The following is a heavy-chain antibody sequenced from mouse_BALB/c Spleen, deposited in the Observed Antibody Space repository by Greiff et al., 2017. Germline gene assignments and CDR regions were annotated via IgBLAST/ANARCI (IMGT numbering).Heavy chain of an antibody. V-gene: IGHV1S56*01. D-gene: IGHD2-1*01. J-gene: IGHJ2*01. CDR1: GYTFTSYY. Sequence: QVQLKESGPELVKPGASVKMSCKASGYTFTSYYIHWVKQRPGQGLEWIGWIYPGDGSTKYNEKFKGKTTLTADKSSSTAYMLLSSLTSEDSAIYFCARTGIYYGNYFDYWGQGTTLTVSS. CDR3: ARTGIYYGNYFDY. CDR2: IYPGDGST.